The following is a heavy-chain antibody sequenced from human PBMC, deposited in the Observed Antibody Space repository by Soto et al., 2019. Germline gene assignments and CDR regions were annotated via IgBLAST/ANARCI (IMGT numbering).Heavy chain of an antibody. CDR2: ISYDGSNK. Sequence: PGGSLRLSCAASGFTFSSYGMHWVRQAPGKGLEWVAVISYDGSNKYYADSVKGRFTISRDNSKNTLYLQMNSLRAEDTAVYYCARGKSAARQTRAFDPWGQGTLVTVSS. CDR3: ARGKSAARQTRAFDP. J-gene: IGHJ5*02. CDR1: GFTFSSYG. V-gene: IGHV3-30*03. D-gene: IGHD6-6*01.